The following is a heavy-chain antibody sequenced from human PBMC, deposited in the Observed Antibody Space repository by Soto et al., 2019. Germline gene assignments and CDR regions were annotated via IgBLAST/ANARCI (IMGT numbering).Heavy chain of an antibody. Sequence: QVQLQQWGAGLLKPSETLSLTCAVYGGSVSGANYYWSWIRQPPGKGLEWIGEMSHSGGTHFNPSLKSRGTISGDTSTNQFSLKMSSVTAADTALYYCARVERGTATTVVDAFDIWGPGTMVTVSS. V-gene: IGHV4-34*01. D-gene: IGHD1-1*01. J-gene: IGHJ3*02. CDR3: ARVERGTATTVVDAFDI. CDR2: MSHSGGT. CDR1: GGSVSGANYY.